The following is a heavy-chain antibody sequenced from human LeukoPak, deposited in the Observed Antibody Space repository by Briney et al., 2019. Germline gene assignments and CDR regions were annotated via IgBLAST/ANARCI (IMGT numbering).Heavy chain of an antibody. J-gene: IGHJ4*02. CDR3: GRGGCSSTACALEY. V-gene: IGHV7-4-1*01. CDR2: INTNTGNP. D-gene: IGHD2-2*01. Sequence: ASVKVSCKASGYTVTSYAMNWVRQAPGQGLEWMGWINTNTGNPTYAQDFTGRFVFSLDTSVDTAYLQIYGLKAEETAVYYCGRGGCSSTACALEYWGQGTLVTVSS. CDR1: GYTVTSYA.